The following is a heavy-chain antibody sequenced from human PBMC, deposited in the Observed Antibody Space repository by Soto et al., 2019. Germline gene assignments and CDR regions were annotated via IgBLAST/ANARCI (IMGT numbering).Heavy chain of an antibody. CDR3: ARGERDVDTAMATGWFDP. D-gene: IGHD5-18*01. V-gene: IGHV4-34*01. Sequence: TSETLSLTCAVYGGSFSGYYWSCIRQPPWKGLEWIVEINHSGSTNYNPSLKSRVTISVDTSKNQFSLKLSSVTAADTAVYYCARGERDVDTAMATGWFDPGGQGTLVTVS. J-gene: IGHJ5*02. CDR1: GGSFSGYY. CDR2: INHSGST.